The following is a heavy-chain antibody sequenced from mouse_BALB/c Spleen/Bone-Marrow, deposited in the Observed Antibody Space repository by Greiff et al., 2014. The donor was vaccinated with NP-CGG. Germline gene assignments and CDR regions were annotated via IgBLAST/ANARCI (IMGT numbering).Heavy chain of an antibody. Sequence: VQLQQSGAELMKPGASVKISRKATGYTFSSYWIEWVKQRPGHGLEWIGEILPGSGNTNYNENFKGKATFTADTSSNTAYMQLSSLTSEDSAVYYCARRLLYYFDYWGQGTTLTVSS. CDR1: GYTFSSYW. CDR3: ARRLLYYFDY. D-gene: IGHD1-2*01. J-gene: IGHJ2*01. V-gene: IGHV1-9*01. CDR2: ILPGSGNT.